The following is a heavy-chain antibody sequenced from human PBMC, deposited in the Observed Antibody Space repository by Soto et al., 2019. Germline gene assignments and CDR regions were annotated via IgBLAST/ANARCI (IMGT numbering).Heavy chain of an antibody. V-gene: IGHV4-4*02. CDR2: IYHSGSA. CDR3: ARVERGPFDY. J-gene: IGHJ4*02. CDR1: GGSVTSSNW. Sequence: SETLYLTCAVSGGSVTSSNWWTWVRQPPGKGLQWIGEIYHSGSANYNPSLKSRVTISVDKSKNQFSLELSSFPAADTAVYYCARVERGPFDYWGQGTLVTVSS.